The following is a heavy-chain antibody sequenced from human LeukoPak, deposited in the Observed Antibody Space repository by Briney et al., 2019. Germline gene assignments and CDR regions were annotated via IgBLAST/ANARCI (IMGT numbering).Heavy chain of an antibody. D-gene: IGHD2-15*01. CDR1: GFTFSDYY. J-gene: IGHJ4*03. CDR2: ISNRGRTI. CDR3: ARAGYCSRGICYSFDY. Sequence: GGSLRLSCTASGFTFSDYYMSWVRQAPGKGLEWVSYISNRGRTIYYADSVKGRFTISRDNAKNSLYLQMDSLRAEDAAVYYCARAGYCSRGICYSFDYWGQGTTVTVSS. V-gene: IGHV3-11*01.